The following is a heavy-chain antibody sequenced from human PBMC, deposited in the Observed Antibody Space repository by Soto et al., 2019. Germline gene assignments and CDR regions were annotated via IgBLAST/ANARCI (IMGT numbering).Heavy chain of an antibody. D-gene: IGHD2-8*01. CDR3: AIRGYCTTIDCYDAFDV. Sequence: QLLPSGGGVVQPGGSLRLSCAASGFTFSSYALNYDRHPPGTGLEWVSRISGSGDRTEHAVYVQGRFTISRDNSKNTLYLQMNSLRVEDTVVYYCAIRGYCTTIDCYDAFDVWGQGTLVTVSS. V-gene: IGHV3-23*01. CDR2: ISGSGDRT. CDR1: GFTFSSYA. J-gene: IGHJ3*01.